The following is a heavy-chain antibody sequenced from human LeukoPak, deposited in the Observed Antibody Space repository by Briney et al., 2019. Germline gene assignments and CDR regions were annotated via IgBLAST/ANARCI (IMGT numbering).Heavy chain of an antibody. J-gene: IGHJ3*02. D-gene: IGHD3-22*01. CDR2: MSNSGSTI. CDR1: GFSFSDYY. V-gene: IGHV3-11*01. CDR3: ARDGSSGYDAFDI. Sequence: GSLRLSCAASGFSFSDYYMSWIRQAPGKGLEWVSYMSNSGSTIYYADSVKGRFTISRDNTKNSLYLQMNSLRAEDTAVYYCARDGSSGYDAFDIWGQGTMVTVSS.